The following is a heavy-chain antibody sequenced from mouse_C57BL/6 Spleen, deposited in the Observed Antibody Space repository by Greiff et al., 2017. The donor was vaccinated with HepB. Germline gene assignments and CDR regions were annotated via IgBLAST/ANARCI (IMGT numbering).Heavy chain of an antibody. D-gene: IGHD1-1*01. CDR2: IWSGGST. V-gene: IGHV2-2*01. Sequence: QVQLQQSGPGLVQPSQSLSITCTVSGFSLTSYGVHWVRQSPGKGLEWLGVIWSGGSTDYNAGFISRLSISKDNSKSQVFFKMNSLHADETAIYYCARRGELSSGSSLGFDVWGTGTTVTVSS. CDR3: ARRGELSSGSSLGFDV. J-gene: IGHJ1*03. CDR1: GFSLTSYG.